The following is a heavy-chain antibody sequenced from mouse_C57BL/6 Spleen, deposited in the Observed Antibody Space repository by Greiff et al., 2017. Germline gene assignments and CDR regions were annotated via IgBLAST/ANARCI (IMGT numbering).Heavy chain of an antibody. Sequence: QVQLQQPGTELVKPGASVKLSCKASGYTFTSYWMHWVKQRPGQGLEWIGNINPSNGGTNYNEKFKSKATLTVDKSSSTAYMQLSSLTSEDSAVYYCARGEDYYGSSSYYFDYWGQGTTLTVSS. CDR1: GYTFTSYW. J-gene: IGHJ2*01. D-gene: IGHD1-1*01. CDR2: INPSNGGT. CDR3: ARGEDYYGSSSYYFDY. V-gene: IGHV1-53*01.